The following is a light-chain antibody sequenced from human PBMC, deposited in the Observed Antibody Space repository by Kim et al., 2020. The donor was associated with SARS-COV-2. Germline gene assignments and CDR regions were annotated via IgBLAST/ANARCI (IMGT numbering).Light chain of an antibody. CDR2: DAS. Sequence: GERATHSGRASHGVGISLAWYQQTQGQAPRLLIYDASIRATGIPDRFSGSGSKTDLTLTIGSLEPRDFANYYCQQRGNWPPALTFGGGTKVDIK. CDR3: QQRGNWPPALT. CDR1: HGVGIS. V-gene: IGKV3-11*01. J-gene: IGKJ4*01.